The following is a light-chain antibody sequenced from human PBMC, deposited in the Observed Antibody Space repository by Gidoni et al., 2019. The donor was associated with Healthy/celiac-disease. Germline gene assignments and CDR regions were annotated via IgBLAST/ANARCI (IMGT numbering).Light chain of an antibody. CDR2: GKN. Sequence: SSELTQDPAVSVALGQTVRITCQRDSLRSYYASWYQQKPGQAPVLVIYGKNNRPSGIPDRFSGSSSGNTASLTITGAQAEDEADYYCNSRDSSGNHDVFGTGTKVTVL. V-gene: IGLV3-19*01. J-gene: IGLJ1*01. CDR3: NSRDSSGNHDV. CDR1: SLRSYY.